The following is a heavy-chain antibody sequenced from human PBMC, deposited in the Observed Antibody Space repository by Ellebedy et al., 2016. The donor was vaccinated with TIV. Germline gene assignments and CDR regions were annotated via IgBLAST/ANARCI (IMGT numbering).Heavy chain of an antibody. D-gene: IGHD3-16*01. J-gene: IGHJ4*02. CDR3: ASGGGYFDY. CDR2: TSFSGYT. V-gene: IGHV4-39*07. CDR1: GDSIGSSSQY. Sequence: SETLSLTXSVSGDSIGSSSQYWDWIRQPPGGGLEWIGNTSFSGYTHYNPSLKSRVKMSVDMSKNQFSLRLSPVTAADTAVYYCASGGGYFDYWGQGALVTVSS.